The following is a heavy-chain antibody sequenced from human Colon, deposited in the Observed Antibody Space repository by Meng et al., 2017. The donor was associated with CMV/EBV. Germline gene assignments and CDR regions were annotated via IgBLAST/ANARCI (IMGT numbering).Heavy chain of an antibody. CDR1: GGNFGGYS. CDR3: ARGRDCINGLCFFDF. Sequence: SVKVSCKASGGNFGGYSISWVRQAPGQGLEWLGGIIPVYPMTHYAQKFQDRVTIIADKATSTAYMELNTLTSDDTAVYYCARGRDCINGLCFFDFWGQGTLVTVSS. J-gene: IGHJ4*02. D-gene: IGHD2-8*01. V-gene: IGHV1-69*10. CDR2: IIPVYPMT.